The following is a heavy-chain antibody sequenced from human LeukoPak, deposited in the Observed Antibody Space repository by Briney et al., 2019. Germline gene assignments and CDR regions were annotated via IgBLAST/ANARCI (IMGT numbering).Heavy chain of an antibody. J-gene: IGHJ4*02. CDR2: ISSSSSTI. D-gene: IGHD6-13*01. CDR3: AIYRSIGAAGDLSDY. CDR1: GFTFTTYA. Sequence: GGSLRLSCAASGFTFTTYAMTWVRQAPGKGLEWVSYISSSSSTIYYADSVKGRFTISRDNAKNSLYLQMNSLRDEDTAVYYCAIYRSIGAAGDLSDYWGQGTLVTVSS. V-gene: IGHV3-48*02.